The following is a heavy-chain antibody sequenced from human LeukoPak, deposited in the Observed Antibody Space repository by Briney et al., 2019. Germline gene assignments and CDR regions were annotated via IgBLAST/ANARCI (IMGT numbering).Heavy chain of an antibody. CDR2: IIYSGST. J-gene: IGHJ4*02. CDR1: GDSLNSYY. Sequence: PSETLSLTCTVSGDSLNSYYWTWIRQPQGQGLERIGYIIYSGSTNYNPSLTRRVPITVDTSTNQISLNLSSVTAADTAVYYCAKSGYYFDSSAHVVPSDDSWGQGTLVTVSS. V-gene: IGHV4-59*01. CDR3: AKSGYYFDSSAHVVPSDDS. D-gene: IGHD3-22*01.